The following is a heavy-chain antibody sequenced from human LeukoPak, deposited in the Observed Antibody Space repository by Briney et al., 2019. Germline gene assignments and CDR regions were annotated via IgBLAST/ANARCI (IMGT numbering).Heavy chain of an antibody. J-gene: IGHJ4*02. Sequence: GGSLRLSCAASRFTFSSYDMSWVRQAPGKGLEWVSAISDSGGSTHYADSVKGRFTISRDKSKNTLYLQMNSLRDEDTAVYYCAKDVYTSAWPYYFDYWGQGTLVTVSS. V-gene: IGHV3-23*01. D-gene: IGHD6-19*01. CDR1: RFTFSSYD. CDR2: ISDSGGST. CDR3: AKDVYTSAWPYYFDY.